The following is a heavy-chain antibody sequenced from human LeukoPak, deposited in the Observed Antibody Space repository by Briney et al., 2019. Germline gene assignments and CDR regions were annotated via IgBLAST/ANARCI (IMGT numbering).Heavy chain of an antibody. J-gene: IGHJ3*02. D-gene: IGHD7-27*01. CDR3: ARELTGDAFDI. CDR1: GFTFSSYG. Sequence: GGSLRLSCAASGFTFSSYGMHWVRQAPGKGLEWVAVIWYDGSNKYYADSVKGRFTISRDNSKDTLYLQMNSLRAEDTAVYYCARELTGDAFDIWGQGTMVTVSS. V-gene: IGHV3-33*01. CDR2: IWYDGSNK.